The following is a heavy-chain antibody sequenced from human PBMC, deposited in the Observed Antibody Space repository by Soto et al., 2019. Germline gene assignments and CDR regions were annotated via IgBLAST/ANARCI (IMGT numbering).Heavy chain of an antibody. Sequence: HPGGSLRLSCAASGFTFSSYAMSWVRQAPGKGREWVSAISGSGGGTYYADSVKGRFTISRDNSKNTLYLQMNSLRAEDTAVYYCTRITSLAGVYWGQGTLVTVSS. CDR3: TRITSLAGVY. V-gene: IGHV3-23*01. D-gene: IGHD3-10*01. J-gene: IGHJ4*02. CDR1: GFTFSSYA. CDR2: ISGSGGGT.